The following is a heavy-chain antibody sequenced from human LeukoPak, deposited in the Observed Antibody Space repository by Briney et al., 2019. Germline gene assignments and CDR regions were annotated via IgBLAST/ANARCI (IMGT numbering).Heavy chain of an antibody. V-gene: IGHV3-64*01. D-gene: IGHD3-9*01. CDR3: ARTGLLRYFDWFQGAFDI. Sequence: PGGSLRLSCAASGFTFSSYAMHWVRQAPGKGLEYVSAISSNGGSTISRDNSKNTLYLQMGSLRAEDMAVYYCARTGLLRYFDWFQGAFDIWGQGTMVTVSS. CDR1: GFTFSSYA. CDR2: ISSNGGS. J-gene: IGHJ3*02.